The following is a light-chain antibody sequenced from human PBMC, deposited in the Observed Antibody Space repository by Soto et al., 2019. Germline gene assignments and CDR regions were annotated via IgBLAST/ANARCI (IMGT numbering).Light chain of an antibody. V-gene: IGKV3-20*01. CDR2: GAS. CDR1: QSVSSTY. Sequence: EIVLTQSPGTLSLSPGERATLSCRASQSVSSTYLAWCQQRPGQAPRLLIYGASTRAAGIPDRFSGSGSGTDFTLTITRLEPEDSAVYFRQQYTGPPTTVGQGTRLDIK. J-gene: IGKJ5*01. CDR3: QQYTGPPTT.